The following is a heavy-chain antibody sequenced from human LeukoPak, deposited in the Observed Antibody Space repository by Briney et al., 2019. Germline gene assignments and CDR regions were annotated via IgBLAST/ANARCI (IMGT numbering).Heavy chain of an antibody. D-gene: IGHD5-12*01. Sequence: PSETLSLTCTVSGGSISSYYWSWLRQPPGKGLEWIGYIYYSGSTNYNPSLKSRVTISVDTSKNQFSLRLSSVTATDTAVYYCARAGYSGSDFSVWGKGSTVTVSS. CDR1: GGSISSYY. CDR3: ARAGYSGSDFSV. CDR2: IYYSGST. V-gene: IGHV4-59*01. J-gene: IGHJ6*04.